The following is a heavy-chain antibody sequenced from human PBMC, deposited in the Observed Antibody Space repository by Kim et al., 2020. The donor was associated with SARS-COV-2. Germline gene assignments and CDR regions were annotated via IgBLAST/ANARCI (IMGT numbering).Heavy chain of an antibody. CDR3: ARDQMVVNYDILTGAINHYYYGMDV. Sequence: GGSLRLSCAASGFTFSSYWMHWVRQAPGKGLVWVSRINSDGSSTSYADSVKGRFTISRDNAKNTLYLQMNSLRAEDTAVYYCARDQMVVNYDILTGAINHYYYGMDVWGQGTTVTVSS. D-gene: IGHD3-9*01. CDR2: INSDGSST. J-gene: IGHJ6*02. V-gene: IGHV3-74*01. CDR1: GFTFSSYW.